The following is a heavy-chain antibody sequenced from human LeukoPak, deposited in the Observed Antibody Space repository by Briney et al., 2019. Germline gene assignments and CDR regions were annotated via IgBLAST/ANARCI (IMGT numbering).Heavy chain of an antibody. Sequence: GGSLRLSCAASGFTFSSYSMNWVRQAPGKGLEWVSSISSSSSYLYYADSVKGRFTISRDNAKNSLYLQMNSLRAEDTAVYYCARDARGIQYYFDYWGQGTLVTVSS. CDR1: GFTFSSYS. J-gene: IGHJ4*02. D-gene: IGHD5-18*01. CDR3: ARDARGIQYYFDY. V-gene: IGHV3-21*01. CDR2: ISSSSSYL.